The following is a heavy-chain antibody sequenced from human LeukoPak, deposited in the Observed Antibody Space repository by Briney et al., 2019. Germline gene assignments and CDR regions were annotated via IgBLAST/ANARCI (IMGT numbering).Heavy chain of an antibody. V-gene: IGHV1-18*01. D-gene: IGHD3-22*01. CDR3: AREAYYDSSGYYLVDY. CDR2: ISAYNGNT. Sequence: ALVKVSCKASGYTFTSYGISWVRQAPGQGLEWMGWISAYNGNTNYAQKLQGRVTMTTDTSTSTAYMELRSLRSDDTAVYYCAREAYYDSSGYYLVDYWGQGTLVTVSS. CDR1: GYTFTSYG. J-gene: IGHJ4*02.